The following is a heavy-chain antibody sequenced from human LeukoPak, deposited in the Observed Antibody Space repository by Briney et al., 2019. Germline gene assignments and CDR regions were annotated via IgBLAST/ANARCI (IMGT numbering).Heavy chain of an antibody. CDR2: IYYSGST. D-gene: IGHD6-19*01. V-gene: IGHV4-39*01. J-gene: IGHJ4*02. Sequence: SETLSLTCTVSGGSISSSSYYWGWIRQPPGKGLEWIGSIYYSGSTYYNPSLKSRVTISVDTSKNQFSLKLSSVTAAHTALYFCARLSGGNRGWYFDYWGQGTLVSVSS. CDR3: ARLSGGNRGWYFDY. CDR1: GGSISSSSYY.